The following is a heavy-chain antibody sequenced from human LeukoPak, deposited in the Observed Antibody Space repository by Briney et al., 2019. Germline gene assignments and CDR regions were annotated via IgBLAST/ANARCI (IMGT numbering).Heavy chain of an antibody. Sequence: SETLSLTCTVSGDSITSSTFYWGWIRQPPGKGLDWIGVINYSGNTYYSPSLKSRVTISVDRSKNQFSLKLSSVTAADTAVYYCARGYCSGGSCYNFDYWGQGTLVTVSS. J-gene: IGHJ4*02. CDR2: INYSGNT. D-gene: IGHD2-15*01. CDR1: GDSITSSTFY. V-gene: IGHV4-39*07. CDR3: ARGYCSGGSCYNFDY.